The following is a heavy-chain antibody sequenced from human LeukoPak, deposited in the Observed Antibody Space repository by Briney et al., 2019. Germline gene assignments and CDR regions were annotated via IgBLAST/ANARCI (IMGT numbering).Heavy chain of an antibody. CDR1: GGSFSGYY. V-gene: IGHV4-34*01. CDR3: ARDGGYSGYDRRNY. CDR2: INHSGGT. D-gene: IGHD5-12*01. Sequence: SETLSLTCAVYGGSFSGYYWNWIRQPPGKGLEWIGEINHSGGTTYNPSLKSRVTISVDTSKNQFSLKLSSVTAADTAVYYCARDGGYSGYDRRNYWGQGTLVTVSS. J-gene: IGHJ4*02.